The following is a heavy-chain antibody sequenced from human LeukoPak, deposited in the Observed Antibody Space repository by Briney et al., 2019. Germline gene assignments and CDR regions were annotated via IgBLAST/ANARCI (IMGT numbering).Heavy chain of an antibody. J-gene: IGHJ6*02. Sequence: GGSLRLSCAASGFTFSSYAMSWVRQAPGKGLEWVSVISGSGGNTYYADSVKGRFTISRDNSQNTLYLQMNSLRAEDTAVYYCARVVPYYYGMDVWGQGTTVTVSS. CDR3: ARVVPYYYGMDV. CDR2: ISGSGGNT. CDR1: GFTFSSYA. V-gene: IGHV3-23*01.